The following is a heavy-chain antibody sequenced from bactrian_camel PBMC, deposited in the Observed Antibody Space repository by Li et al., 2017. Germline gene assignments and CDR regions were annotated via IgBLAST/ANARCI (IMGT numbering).Heavy chain of an antibody. CDR2: LRTKSGFT. CDR3: STTERNAYAVDVPTEGSMTY. J-gene: IGHJ4*01. CDR1: GHFPN. D-gene: IGHD1*01. V-gene: IGHV3-3*01. Sequence: HVQLVESGGGSVQAGGSLRLSCRDSGHFPNVAWFRQAPGKAREGVAALRTKSGFTEYADSVKGRLTIFRNGKYAVYLQMNSLQPEDSGMYYCSTTERNAYAVDVPTEGSMTYWGRGTQVTVS.